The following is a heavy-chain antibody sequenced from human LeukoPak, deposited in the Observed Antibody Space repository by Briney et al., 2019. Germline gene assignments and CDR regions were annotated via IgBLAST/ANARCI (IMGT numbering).Heavy chain of an antibody. D-gene: IGHD5-12*01. CDR3: ARMYGGYEGY. V-gene: IGHV7-4-1*02. CDR2: INTNIGNA. Sequence: GASVRVSCKTSGYTFTGYYMHWVRQAPGQGLEWMGWINTNIGNATYAQGFTGRFVFSLDTSVSTAYLQITSLKAEDTAVYYCARMYGGYEGYWGQGTLVTVSS. J-gene: IGHJ4*02. CDR1: GYTFTGYY.